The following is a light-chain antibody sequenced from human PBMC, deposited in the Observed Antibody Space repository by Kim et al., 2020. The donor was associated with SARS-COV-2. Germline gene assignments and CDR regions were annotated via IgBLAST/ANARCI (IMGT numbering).Light chain of an antibody. V-gene: IGKV2-29*02. CDR1: QSLLYTDGRTY. J-gene: IGKJ2*01. Sequence: IVMTQTPLSLSVTLGQPASISCKSNQSLLYTDGRTYLYWYLQKAGQSPHLLISELSSRFSGAPDRFSGSGSGTDFTLKISRVEAADVGIYYCMRSLDLYTFGQGTKLEI. CDR2: ELS. CDR3: MRSLDLYT.